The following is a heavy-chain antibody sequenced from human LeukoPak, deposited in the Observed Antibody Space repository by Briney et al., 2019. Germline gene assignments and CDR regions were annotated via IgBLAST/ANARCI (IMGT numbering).Heavy chain of an antibody. D-gene: IGHD4/OR15-4a*01. J-gene: IGHJ4*02. V-gene: IGHV3-53*01. CDR1: GFTVSSNY. CDR3: ARDVYGAGYFDY. Sequence: PGGSLRLSCAASGFTVSSNYMSWVRQAPGKGLEWVSVIYSGGSTYYADSVRGRFTISRDNSKNTLYLQMNSLRAEDTAVYYRARDVYGAGYFDYWGQGTLVTVSS. CDR2: IYSGGST.